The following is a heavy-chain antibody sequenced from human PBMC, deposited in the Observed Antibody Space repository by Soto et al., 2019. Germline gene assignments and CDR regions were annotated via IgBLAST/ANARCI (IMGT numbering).Heavy chain of an antibody. Sequence: PGGSLRLSCAASGFTVSTSQMTWVRQAPGKGLEWVSVIFIGGTTQYAESKKGRFTISRNKSENTLVLQINSVRAEDTAVYYCASLGSYFSGTYSCRHNRFHLWCQGTQGTV. V-gene: IGHV3-53*01. CDR1: GFTVSTSQ. CDR3: ASLGSYFSGTYSCRHNRFHL. CDR2: IFIGGTT. J-gene: IGHJ5*02. D-gene: IGHD3-10*01.